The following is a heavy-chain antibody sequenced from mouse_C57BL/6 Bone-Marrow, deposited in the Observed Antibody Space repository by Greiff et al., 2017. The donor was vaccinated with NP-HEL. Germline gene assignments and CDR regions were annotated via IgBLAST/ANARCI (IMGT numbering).Heavy chain of an antibody. J-gene: IGHJ2*01. CDR2: IYPGDGDT. D-gene: IGHD2-12*01. CDR1: GYAFSSSW. Sequence: QVTLKESGPELVKPGASVKISCKASGYAFSSSWMNWVKQRPGKGLEWIGRIYPGDGDTNYNGKFKGKATLTADKSSSTAYMQLSSLTSEDSAVYFCARLSYSPFDYWGQGTTLTVSS. V-gene: IGHV1-82*01. CDR3: ARLSYSPFDY.